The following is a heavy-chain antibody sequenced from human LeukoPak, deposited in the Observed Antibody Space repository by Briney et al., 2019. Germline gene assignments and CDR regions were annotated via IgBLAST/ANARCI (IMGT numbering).Heavy chain of an antibody. D-gene: IGHD6-19*01. Sequence: GGSLRLSCAASGFIFSDFYMSWIRQAPGKGLEWISYISSTSSSTNYADSVKGRFTISRDNAKNTLYLQMNSLRAEDTAVYYCARDKHSSGRLTYFDYWGQGTLVTVSS. J-gene: IGHJ4*02. CDR3: ARDKHSSGRLTYFDY. CDR2: ISSTSSST. V-gene: IGHV3-11*06. CDR1: GFIFSDFY.